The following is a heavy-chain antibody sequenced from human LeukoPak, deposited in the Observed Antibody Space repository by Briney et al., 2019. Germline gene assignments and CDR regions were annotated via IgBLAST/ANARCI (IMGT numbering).Heavy chain of an antibody. J-gene: IGHJ6*03. V-gene: IGHV4-61*02. CDR3: AREIVVVPAAMSYYYYYMDV. CDR2: IYTSGST. D-gene: IGHD2-2*01. Sequence: SETLSLTCTVSGGSISSGSYYWSWIRQPAGKGLEWIGRIYTSGSTNYNPSLKSRVTISVDTSKNQFSLKLSSVTAADTAVYYCAREIVVVPAAMSYYYYYMDVWGKGTTVTVSS. CDR1: GGSISSGSYY.